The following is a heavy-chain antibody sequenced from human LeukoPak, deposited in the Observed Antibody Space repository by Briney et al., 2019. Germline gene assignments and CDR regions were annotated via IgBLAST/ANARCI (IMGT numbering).Heavy chain of an antibody. CDR1: GFTFGDYA. CDR3: ARRYSYAQGFFDY. Sequence: GGSLRLSCTASGFTFGDYAMNWVRQTPGKGLEWVGFIRSKAYGGTTENAASVKGRFTISRDDSKSIAYLQMNSLKTEDTAVYYCARRYSYAQGFFDYWGQGTLVTVSS. J-gene: IGHJ4*02. V-gene: IGHV3-49*04. CDR2: IRSKAYGGTT. D-gene: IGHD5-18*01.